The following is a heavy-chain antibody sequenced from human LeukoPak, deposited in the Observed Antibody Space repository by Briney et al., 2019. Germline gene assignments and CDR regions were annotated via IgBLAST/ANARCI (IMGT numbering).Heavy chain of an antibody. CDR1: GGSISSSSYY. V-gene: IGHV4-39*01. D-gene: IGHD6-13*01. CDR3: ARHSRGIADY. J-gene: IGHJ4*02. Sequence: KPSETLSLTCTVSGGSISSSSYYWGWIRQPPGKGLEWIGSIYYSGSTYYNPSLKSRVTISADTSKNQFSLKLSSVTAADTAVYYCARHSRGIADYWGQGTLVTVSS. CDR2: IYYSGST.